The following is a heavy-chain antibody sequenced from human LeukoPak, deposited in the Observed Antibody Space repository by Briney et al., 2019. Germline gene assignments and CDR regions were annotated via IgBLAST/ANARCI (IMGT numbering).Heavy chain of an antibody. D-gene: IGHD1-20*01. CDR3: ARHLTGTASLHY. Sequence: SETLSLTCIVSGGSISSHYWSWIRQPPGKGLEWIGRIFYSGSTNYNPSLKSRVTISVDTSKNQVSLKLSSVTAADTAVYYCARHLTGTASLHYWGQGTLVTVSS. CDR1: GGSISSHY. CDR2: IFYSGST. V-gene: IGHV4-59*08. J-gene: IGHJ4*02.